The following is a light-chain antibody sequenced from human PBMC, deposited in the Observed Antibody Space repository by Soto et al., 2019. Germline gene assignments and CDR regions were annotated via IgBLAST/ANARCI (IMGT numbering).Light chain of an antibody. CDR3: QVWDTSSDQHAL. CDR1: NIGSQS. J-gene: IGLJ7*01. CDR2: YDS. V-gene: IGLV3-21*04. Sequence: SYELTQPPSVSVAAGKTARSTCGRNNIGSQSVHWYQQKPGQAPVLVIFYDSDRPSAIPERFSGSNSGNTATLTISRVEAGDEADYYCQVWDTSSDQHALFGGGTQLTVL.